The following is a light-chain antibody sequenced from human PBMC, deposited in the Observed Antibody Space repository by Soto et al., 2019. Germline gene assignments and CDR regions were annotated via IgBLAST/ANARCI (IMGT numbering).Light chain of an antibody. CDR2: GAS. CDR3: QQYGSSPPIT. V-gene: IGKV1-39*01. J-gene: IGKJ5*01. Sequence: DIQMTQSPSSLSASVGDRVTITCRPSQSISSYLNWYQQKPGKAPXLXXYGASSRATGIPDRFSGSGAGTDFTLTISRLEPEDFAVYYCQQYGSSPPITFGQGTRLDIK. CDR1: QSISSY.